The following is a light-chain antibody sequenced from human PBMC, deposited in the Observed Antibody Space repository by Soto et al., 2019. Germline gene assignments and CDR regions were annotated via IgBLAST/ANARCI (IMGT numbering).Light chain of an antibody. V-gene: IGKV1-5*01. CDR2: DAS. J-gene: IGKJ2*01. Sequence: DIQMTQSPSTLSASVGDRVTITCRASQSISSWLAWYQQKPGKAPKLLIYDASSLESGVPSRFSGSGSGKEFTLTISSLKPDDFATYYCQQYNSFPYTFGQGTKVDIK. CDR1: QSISSW. CDR3: QQYNSFPYT.